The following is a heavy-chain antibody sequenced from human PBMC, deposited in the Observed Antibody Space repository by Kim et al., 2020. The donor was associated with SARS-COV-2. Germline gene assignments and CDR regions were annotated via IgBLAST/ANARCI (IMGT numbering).Heavy chain of an antibody. D-gene: IGHD3-10*01. J-gene: IGHJ6*02. CDR1: GYTLTELS. CDR2: FDPEDGET. V-gene: IGHV1-24*01. CDR3: ATGYYYGSGSWPASRYYYYGMDV. Sequence: ASVKVSCKVSGYTLTELSMHWLRQAPGKGLEWMGGFDPEDGETIYAQKFQGRVTMTEDTSTDTAYMELSSLRSEDTAVYYCATGYYYGSGSWPASRYYYYGMDVWGQGTTVTVSS.